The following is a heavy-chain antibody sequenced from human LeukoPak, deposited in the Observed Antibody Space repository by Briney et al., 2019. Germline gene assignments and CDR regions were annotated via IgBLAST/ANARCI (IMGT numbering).Heavy chain of an antibody. CDR2: IYFTGST. D-gene: IGHD3-22*01. CDR1: GDSINDYY. Sequence: SETLSLTCTVSGDSINDYYWGWIRQPPGKGLEWIGYIYFTGSTRYNPSLESRVTISVDTSKNQFSLKLSSVTAADTAVYYCARENYFDRSGYYPNWLDPWGQGTLVTVSS. V-gene: IGHV4-59*12. J-gene: IGHJ5*02. CDR3: ARENYFDRSGYYPNWLDP.